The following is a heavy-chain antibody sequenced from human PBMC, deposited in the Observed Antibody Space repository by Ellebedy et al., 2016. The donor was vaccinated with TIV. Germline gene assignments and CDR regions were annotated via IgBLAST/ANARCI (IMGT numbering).Heavy chain of an antibody. D-gene: IGHD3-22*01. CDR2: INTDGSTR. J-gene: IGHJ3*02. V-gene: IGHV3-74*01. CDR1: GFTFSNSW. Sequence: GESLKISCAASGFTFSNSWMHLVRQAPGKGLVWVSRINTDGSTRTYADSVQGRFTISRDNANNMLYLQMNSLRAEDTAVYYCVRDPNYYDSIWGQGTMVTVSS. CDR3: VRDPNYYDSI.